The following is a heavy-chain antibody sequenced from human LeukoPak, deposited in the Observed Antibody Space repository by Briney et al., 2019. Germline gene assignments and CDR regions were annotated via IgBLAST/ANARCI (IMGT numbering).Heavy chain of an antibody. CDR3: ARGYDY. CDR1: GFTFSSYY. V-gene: IGHV3-53*01. CDR2: IYTGGST. J-gene: IGHJ4*02. Sequence: GGSLRLSCAASGFTFSSYYLSWVRQPPGKGLEWVSLIYTGGSTYYSDSVKGRFTISRDNSKNTLYLQMNSLRAEDTAVYYCARGYDYWGQGTLVTVSS.